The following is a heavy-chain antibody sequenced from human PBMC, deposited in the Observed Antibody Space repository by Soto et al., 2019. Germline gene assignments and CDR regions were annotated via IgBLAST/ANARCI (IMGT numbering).Heavy chain of an antibody. J-gene: IGHJ4*02. CDR2: ISFDGSDQ. V-gene: IGHV3-30*18. D-gene: IGHD2-15*01. CDR1: RFTFSSYG. CDR3: AKSDVVVLVATLFAY. Sequence: QVHLVESGGGVVQPGRSLRLSCAASRFTFSSYGMHWVRQAPGKGLEWVALISFDGSDQYYAGSVKGRFTISRDNSKTTLYLQMNSLRVEDTAVYYCAKSDVVVLVATLFAYWGQGTLVTVSS.